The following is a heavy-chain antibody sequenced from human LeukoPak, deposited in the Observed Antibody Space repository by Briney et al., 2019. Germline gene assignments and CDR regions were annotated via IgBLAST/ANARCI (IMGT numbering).Heavy chain of an antibody. J-gene: IGHJ6*03. CDR3: ARHGHCTNGVCYSNYYYYMDV. V-gene: IGHV5-51*01. Sequence: GESLKISCKGSGYSFTSYWIGWVRQMPGKGLGWMGIIYPDDSDTRYDPSFEGQVIISVDKSISTAYLQWSSLKASDTATYYCARHGHCTNGVCYSNYYYYMDVWGKGTTVTVSS. CDR2: IYPDDSDT. D-gene: IGHD2-8*01. CDR1: GYSFTSYW.